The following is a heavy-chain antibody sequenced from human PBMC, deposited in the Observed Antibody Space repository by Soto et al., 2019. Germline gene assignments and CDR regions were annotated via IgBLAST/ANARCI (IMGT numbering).Heavy chain of an antibody. CDR1: GYDFTTYG. V-gene: IGHV1-18*01. CDR3: ARGRYGDY. CDR2: ISAHNGNT. J-gene: IGHJ4*02. Sequence: QVHLVQSGAEVKKPGASVKVSCKGSGYDFTTYGITWVRQAPGQGLEWMAWISAHNGNTDYAQKLQGRVTVTRDTSTSKAYMERRSLRSDDTAVYYCARGRYGDYWGQGALVTVSS. D-gene: IGHD1-1*01.